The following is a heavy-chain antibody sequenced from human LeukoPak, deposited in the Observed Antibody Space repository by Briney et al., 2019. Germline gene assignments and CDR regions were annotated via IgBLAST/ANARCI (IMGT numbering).Heavy chain of an antibody. V-gene: IGHV4-30-4*01. J-gene: IGHJ4*02. D-gene: IGHD4-23*01. CDR2: IYYSGST. CDR3: ARDLDYGGSHFDC. CDR1: GGSISSGDYY. Sequence: PSQTLSLTCTVSGGSISSGDYYWSWIRQPPGKGLEWIGYIYYSGSTYYNPSLKSRVTISVDTSKNQFSLKLSSVTAANTAVYYCARDLDYGGSHFDCWGQGTLVTVSS.